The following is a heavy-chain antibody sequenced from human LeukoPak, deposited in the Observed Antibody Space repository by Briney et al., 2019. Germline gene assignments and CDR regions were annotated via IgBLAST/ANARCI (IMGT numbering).Heavy chain of an antibody. Sequence: PGGSVRLSCAASGFTFRNYAMSWVRQAPGKGLEWVADISGSGDSTYYADSVKGRFTISRDNSKNTLYLQMNSLRAEDTAVYYCAKDHTSYSGYDSLDYWGQGTLVTVSS. V-gene: IGHV3-23*01. D-gene: IGHD5-12*01. CDR1: GFTFRNYA. CDR3: AKDHTSYSGYDSLDY. J-gene: IGHJ4*02. CDR2: ISGSGDST.